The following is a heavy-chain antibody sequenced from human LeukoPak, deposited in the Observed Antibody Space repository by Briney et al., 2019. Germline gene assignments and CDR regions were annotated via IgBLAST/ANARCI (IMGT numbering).Heavy chain of an antibody. D-gene: IGHD2-15*01. J-gene: IGHJ4*02. CDR1: GGSISRGDYY. V-gene: IGHV4-30-4*01. CDR3: ARDSWVAEGPFDY. Sequence: SQTLSLTCTVSGGSISRGDYYWSWIRQPPGKGLEWIGYIYYSGSTYYNPSLKSRVTISVDTSKNKFSLKLSSVTAADTAVYYCARDSWVAEGPFDYWGQGTLVTVSS. CDR2: IYYSGST.